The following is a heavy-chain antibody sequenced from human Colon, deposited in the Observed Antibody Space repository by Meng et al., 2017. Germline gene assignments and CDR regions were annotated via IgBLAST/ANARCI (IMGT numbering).Heavy chain of an antibody. J-gene: IGHJ4*02. Sequence: QRLLRGSGPVRVEPSEPLSLTCSVSGGSISNNDYYWGWIRQTPGKGLEWIGSLHHSGSAYYNPSLKSRVTLSADTSKNQFSLKLTSVTAADTAVYYCARDRSSNWPFDIWGQGTLVTVSS. CDR1: GGSISNNDYY. CDR3: ARDRSSNWPFDI. CDR2: LHHSGSA. D-gene: IGHD6-13*01. V-gene: IGHV4-39*07.